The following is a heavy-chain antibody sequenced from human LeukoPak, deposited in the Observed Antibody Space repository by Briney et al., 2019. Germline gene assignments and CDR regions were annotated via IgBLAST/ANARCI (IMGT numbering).Heavy chain of an antibody. J-gene: IGHJ5*02. D-gene: IGHD3-10*01. CDR2: IDPSDSYT. V-gene: IGHV5-10-1*01. Sequence: GESLKISCKGSGYSFTSYWISWVRQMPGKGLEWMGRIDPSDSYTNYSPSFQGHVTISADKSISTAYLQWSSLKASDTAMYYCARRVNTMVRGVIFNWFDHWGQGTLVTVSS. CDR3: ARRVNTMVRGVIFNWFDH. CDR1: GYSFTSYW.